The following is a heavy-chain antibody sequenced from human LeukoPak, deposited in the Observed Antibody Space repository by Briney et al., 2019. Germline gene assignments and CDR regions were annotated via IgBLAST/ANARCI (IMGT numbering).Heavy chain of an antibody. Sequence: GGSLRLSCAASGFTVSSNYMSWVRQAPGKGLEWVSVIYSGGSTYYADSVKGRFTISRDNSKNTLYLQMNSLRAEDTAVYYCAKVGLRFLEWLLYPYFDYWGQGTLVTVSS. CDR3: AKVGLRFLEWLLYPYFDY. J-gene: IGHJ4*02. CDR2: IYSGGST. V-gene: IGHV3-53*01. D-gene: IGHD3-3*01. CDR1: GFTVSSNY.